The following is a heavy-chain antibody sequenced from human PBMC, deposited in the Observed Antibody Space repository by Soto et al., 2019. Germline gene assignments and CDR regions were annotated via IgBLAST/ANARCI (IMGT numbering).Heavy chain of an antibody. CDR2: ISGSGDTA. CDR3: ARGSSPVSSYYGVGV. Sequence: EVQLLESGGGLVQPGGSLKLSCAASGFTFSTYAISWVRQAPGKGLEWVSIISGSGDTAYYGDSVKGRFTVSRDNSKNTLDLQMNSLRAEDAAVYYCARGSSPVSSYYGVGVWGQGTSVTVSS. CDR1: GFTFSTYA. V-gene: IGHV3-23*01. J-gene: IGHJ6*02.